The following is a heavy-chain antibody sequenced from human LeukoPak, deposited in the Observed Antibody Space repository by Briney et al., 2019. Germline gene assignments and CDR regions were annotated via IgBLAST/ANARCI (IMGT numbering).Heavy chain of an antibody. V-gene: IGHV3-7*01. Sequence: GGSLRLSCAAAGFTFSSLWMSWVRQAPGRGPEWVANINQDGGTTYYVASVKGRFTISRDNAKNSLSLQMSSLRAEDTAVYYCTKDRQGPNQYHMDVWGKGTTVTVSS. CDR2: INQDGGTT. CDR1: GFTFSSLW. CDR3: TKDRQGPNQYHMDV. J-gene: IGHJ6*03.